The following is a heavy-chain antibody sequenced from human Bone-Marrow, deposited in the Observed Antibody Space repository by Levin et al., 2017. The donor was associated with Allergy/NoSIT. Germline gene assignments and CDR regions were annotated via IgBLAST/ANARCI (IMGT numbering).Heavy chain of an antibody. CDR2: LSASGGSP. J-gene: IGHJ4*02. CDR3: ARGGPGNKIYFAY. D-gene: IGHD1/OR15-1a*01. V-gene: IGHV3-23*01. CDR1: GFTFDAYA. Sequence: GGSLRLSCPASGFTFDAYAMSWVRQAPGKGLEWVSSLSASGGSPTYADSVKGRFIISRDNSKNTLYLEMNSLRAEDTATYYCARGGPGNKIYFAYWGLGTLVIVSS.